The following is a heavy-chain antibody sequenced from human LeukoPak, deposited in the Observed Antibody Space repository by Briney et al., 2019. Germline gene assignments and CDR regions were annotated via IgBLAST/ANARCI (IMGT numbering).Heavy chain of an antibody. J-gene: IGHJ3*02. V-gene: IGHV4-59*12. CDR2: IYYSGST. CDR1: GGSINNYY. Sequence: SETLSLTCTVSGGSINNYYWSWIRQPPGKGLEWIGYIYYSGSTNYNPSLKSRVTMSVDTSKNQFSLKLSSVTAADTAVYYCARVGPRYSYGRGSFDIWGQGTMVTVSS. CDR3: ARVGPRYSYGRGSFDI. D-gene: IGHD5-18*01.